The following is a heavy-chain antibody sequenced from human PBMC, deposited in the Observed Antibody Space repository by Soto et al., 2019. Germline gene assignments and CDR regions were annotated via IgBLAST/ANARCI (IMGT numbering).Heavy chain of an antibody. J-gene: IGHJ4*02. CDR1: GYIFIGSY. CDR2: IYPATGDT. V-gene: IGHV1-2*07. Sequence: QVQLVQSGAEMKSPGSSVKVSCKATGYIFIGSYLHWIRQAPGQGPEWMGSIYPATGDTDYAHTYQRSVILTGTAAIGTAYRELKCLTFDGTGMYYSARGHSEWGQGTLVTVSS. CDR3: ARGHSE.